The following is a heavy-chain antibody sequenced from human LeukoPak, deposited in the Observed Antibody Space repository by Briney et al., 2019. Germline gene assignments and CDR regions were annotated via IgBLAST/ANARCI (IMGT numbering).Heavy chain of an antibody. CDR2: ISGSGGST. Sequence: GGSLRLSCAASGFTVSSIHMVWVRQAPGKGLEWVSAISGSGGSTYYADSVKGRFTISRDNSKNTLYLQMNSLRAEDTAVYYCAKTSEGWYFDLWGRGTLVTVSS. J-gene: IGHJ2*01. V-gene: IGHV3-23*01. CDR1: GFTVSSIH. CDR3: AKTSEGWYFDL. D-gene: IGHD6-6*01.